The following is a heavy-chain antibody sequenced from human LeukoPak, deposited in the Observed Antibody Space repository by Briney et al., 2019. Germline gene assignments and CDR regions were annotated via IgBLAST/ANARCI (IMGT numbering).Heavy chain of an antibody. J-gene: IGHJ4*02. D-gene: IGHD3-10*01. CDR1: GGSFSGYY. Sequence: SETLSLTCAVYGGSFSGYYWSWIRQPPGKGLEWIGEINHSGSTNYNPSLKSRVTISVDTSKNQFSLKLSSVTAADTAVYYCARGYYYGSGRDFYYFDHWGQGTLVTVSS. CDR3: ARGYYYGSGRDFYYFDH. V-gene: IGHV4-34*01. CDR2: INHSGST.